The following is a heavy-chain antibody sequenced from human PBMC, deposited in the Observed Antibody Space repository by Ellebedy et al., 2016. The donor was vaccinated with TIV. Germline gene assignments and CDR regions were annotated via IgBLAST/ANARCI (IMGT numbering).Heavy chain of an antibody. CDR3: ARETGVVPEHGYMDV. CDR2: ISAAGGTT. Sequence: GGSLRLSXAASGFTFGSYAMSWVRQAPGKGLEWVSSISAAGGTTYYSDSAQGRFSISRDNSKNTLFLQMNSLRAEDTAVYYCARETGVVPEHGYMDVWGKGTTVTVSS. D-gene: IGHD2-2*01. V-gene: IGHV3-23*01. J-gene: IGHJ6*03. CDR1: GFTFGSYA.